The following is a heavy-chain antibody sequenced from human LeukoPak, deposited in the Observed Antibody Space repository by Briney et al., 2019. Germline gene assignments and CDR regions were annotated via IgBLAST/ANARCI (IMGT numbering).Heavy chain of an antibody. CDR2: TYYRSKWYN. Sequence: SQTLSLTCAISGDSVSSNSAAWNWIRQSPSRGLEWLGRTYYRSKWYNDYAVSVKSRITINPDTSKNQFSLQLSSVTPEDTAVYYCARGYYYGSGSRPRAFDYWGQGTLVTVSS. CDR3: ARGYYYGSGSRPRAFDY. J-gene: IGHJ4*02. CDR1: GDSVSSNSAA. V-gene: IGHV6-1*01. D-gene: IGHD3-10*01.